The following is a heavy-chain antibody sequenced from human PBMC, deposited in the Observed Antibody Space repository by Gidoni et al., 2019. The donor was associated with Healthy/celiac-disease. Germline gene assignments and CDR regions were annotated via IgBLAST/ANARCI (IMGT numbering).Heavy chain of an antibody. Sequence: EVQLLESGGGLVQPGGSLRLSCAASGFTFSSYAMSWVRQAPGKGLEWVSAISGSGGRTYYADSVKGRFTISRDNSKNTLYLQMNSLRAEDTAVYYCAKGVDYDILTGYFDYWGQGTLVTVSS. CDR1: GFTFSSYA. CDR2: ISGSGGRT. CDR3: AKGVDYDILTGYFDY. D-gene: IGHD3-9*01. J-gene: IGHJ4*02. V-gene: IGHV3-23*01.